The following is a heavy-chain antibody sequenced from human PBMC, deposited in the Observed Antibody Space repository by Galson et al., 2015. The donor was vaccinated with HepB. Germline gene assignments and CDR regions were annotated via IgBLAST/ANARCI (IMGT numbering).Heavy chain of an antibody. Sequence: SLRLSCAASGFTFKSHSMSWVRQAPGKGLEWVSAISENGGSTNYADSVKGRFTISRDNSKNTLYLQMNSVRAEDTAVYYCARDQGYCSGITCLIYDYWGQGTLVTVS. V-gene: IGHV3-23*01. CDR3: ARDQGYCSGITCLIYDY. CDR1: GFTFKSHS. J-gene: IGHJ4*02. CDR2: ISENGGST. D-gene: IGHD2-2*01.